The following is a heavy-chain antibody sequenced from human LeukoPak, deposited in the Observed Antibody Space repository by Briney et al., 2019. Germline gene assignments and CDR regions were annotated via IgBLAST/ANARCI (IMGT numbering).Heavy chain of an antibody. Sequence: PGGSLRLSCAASGFTFSTHTMNWVRQAPGEGLEWVSAISSSGGSTYYADSVKGRFTVSRDNSKNTLYLQMNSLRAEDTAIYYCAKDRITVPPGYWFDPWGQGTLVTVSS. J-gene: IGHJ5*02. CDR2: ISSSGGST. V-gene: IGHV3-23*01. CDR1: GFTFSTHT. D-gene: IGHD2-15*01. CDR3: AKDRITVPPGYWFDP.